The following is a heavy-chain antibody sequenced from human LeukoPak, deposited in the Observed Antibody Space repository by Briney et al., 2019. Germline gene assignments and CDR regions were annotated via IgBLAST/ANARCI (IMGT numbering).Heavy chain of an antibody. V-gene: IGHV3-30*18. J-gene: IGHJ6*02. CDR3: AKDGTVVVPAATLYYYYYGMDV. D-gene: IGHD2-2*01. CDR2: ISYDGSNK. CDR1: GFTFSSYG. Sequence: PGGSLRLSRAASGFTFSSYGMHWVRQAPGKGLEWVAVISYDGSNKYYADSVKGRFTISRDNSKNTLYLQMNSLRAVDTAVYYCAKDGTVVVPAATLYYYYYGMDVWGQGTTVTVSS.